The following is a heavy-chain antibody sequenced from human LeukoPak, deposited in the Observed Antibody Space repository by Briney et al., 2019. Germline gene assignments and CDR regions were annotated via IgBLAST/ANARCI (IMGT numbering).Heavy chain of an antibody. J-gene: IGHJ4*02. Sequence: GGSLRLSCAASGFTFSDYSMNWVRQAPGKGLEWVASISSSSYIYYADSVRGRFTISRDNAKNSLYLQMNSLRAEDTAVYYCARAMPGFDCWGQGTLVTVSS. CDR1: GFTFSDYS. CDR3: ARAMPGFDC. D-gene: IGHD2-2*01. CDR2: ISSSSYI. V-gene: IGHV3-21*01.